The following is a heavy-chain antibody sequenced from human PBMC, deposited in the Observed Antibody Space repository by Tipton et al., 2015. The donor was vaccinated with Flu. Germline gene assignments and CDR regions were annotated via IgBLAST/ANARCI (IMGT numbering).Heavy chain of an antibody. CDR2: LYSTGST. D-gene: IGHD4-11*01. CDR1: GVSVSTYY. J-gene: IGHJ5*02. V-gene: IGHV4-59*08. Sequence: TLSLTCTVSGVSVSTYYWSWIRQPPGKGLEWIGYLYSTGSTNYNPSLKSRVTISVDASKNQFTLRLSSVTAADTALYYCARRDYSNYVSEPKNWFDPWGQGTLVTVSS. CDR3: ARRDYSNYVSEPKNWFDP.